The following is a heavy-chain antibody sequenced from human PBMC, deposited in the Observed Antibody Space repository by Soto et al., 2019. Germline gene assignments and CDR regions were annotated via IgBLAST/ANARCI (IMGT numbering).Heavy chain of an antibody. D-gene: IGHD6-19*01. CDR2: VYYTGST. CDR1: GGSISGSY. CDR3: ARSVAVPGAHIDY. V-gene: IGHV4-59*01. Sequence: SETLSLTCSVSGGSISGSYWSWIRKSPGKGLEWLGYVYYTGSTNYSPSLRSRVSISVDTSKNEFSLRLSSVTAADTAVYFCARSVAVPGAHIDYWGQGTQVTVSS. J-gene: IGHJ4*02.